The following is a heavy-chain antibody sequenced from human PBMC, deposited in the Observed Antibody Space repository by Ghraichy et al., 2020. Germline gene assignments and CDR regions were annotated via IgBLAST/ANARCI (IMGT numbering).Heavy chain of an antibody. J-gene: IGHJ3*02. D-gene: IGHD6-19*01. CDR1: GFSFSNYG. CDR2: IWNDGSNK. V-gene: IGHV3-33*01. Sequence: GGSLRLSCATSGFSFSNYGMEWVRQAPGKGLECVAVIWNDGSNKYYADPVKGRFTISRDNSKNTLYLQMNSLRAEDTAVYYCVRDPENSSGWKDAFDIWGQGTMVTVSS. CDR3: VRDPENSSGWKDAFDI.